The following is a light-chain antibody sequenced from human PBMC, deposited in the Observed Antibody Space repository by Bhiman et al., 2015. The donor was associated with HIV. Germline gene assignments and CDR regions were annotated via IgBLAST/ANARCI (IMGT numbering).Light chain of an antibody. Sequence: SYELTQPPSVSVSPGQTARITCSGDALPKENAYWYQQKPGQAPVLVIYKDSERPSGIPERFSGSNSGNTATLTISGTQAMDEADYYCQAWDSSTARVFGTGTRVTVL. CDR3: QAWDSSTARV. J-gene: IGLJ1*01. CDR2: KDS. CDR1: ALPKEN. V-gene: IGLV3-1*01.